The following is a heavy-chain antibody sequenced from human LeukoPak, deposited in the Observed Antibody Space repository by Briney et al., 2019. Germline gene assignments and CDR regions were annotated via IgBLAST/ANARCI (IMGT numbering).Heavy chain of an antibody. D-gene: IGHD3-22*01. Sequence: NSSETLSLTCTVSGGSISSYYWSWIRQPPGKGLEWIGYIYYSGSTNYNPSLKSRVTISVDTSKSQFSLKLSSVTAADTAVYYCARDSRRDSSGYSIDYWGQGTLVTVSS. CDR1: GGSISSYY. V-gene: IGHV4-59*01. J-gene: IGHJ4*02. CDR2: IYYSGST. CDR3: ARDSRRDSSGYSIDY.